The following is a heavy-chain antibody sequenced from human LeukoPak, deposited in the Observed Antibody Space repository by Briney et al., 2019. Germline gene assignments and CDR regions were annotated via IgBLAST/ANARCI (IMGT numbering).Heavy chain of an antibody. V-gene: IGHV4-34*01. CDR3: ARVVTMVRGVIIPLRSYYFDY. Sequence: SETLSLTCAVYGGSFSGYYWSWIRQPPGKGLEWIGEINHSGSTNYNPSLKSRVTISVDTSKNQFSLKLSSVTAADTAVYYCARVVTMVRGVIIPLRSYYFDYWGQGTLVTVSS. D-gene: IGHD3-10*01. CDR2: INHSGST. CDR1: GGSFSGYY. J-gene: IGHJ4*02.